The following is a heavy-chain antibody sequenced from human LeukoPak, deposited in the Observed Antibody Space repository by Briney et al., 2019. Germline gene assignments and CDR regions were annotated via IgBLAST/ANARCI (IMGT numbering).Heavy chain of an antibody. CDR3: ARLFRVVVPAANTHFDY. CDR2: ISYDGSNK. Sequence: SCKASGGTFSSYAMHWVRQAAGKGLEWVAVISYDGSNKYYADSVKGRFTISRDNSKNTLYLQMNSLRAEDTAVYYCARLFRVVVPAANTHFDYWGQGTLVTVSS. J-gene: IGHJ4*02. D-gene: IGHD2-2*01. CDR1: GGTFSSYA. V-gene: IGHV3-30*04.